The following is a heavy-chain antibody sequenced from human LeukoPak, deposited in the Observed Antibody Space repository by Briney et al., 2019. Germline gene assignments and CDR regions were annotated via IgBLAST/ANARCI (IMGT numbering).Heavy chain of an antibody. D-gene: IGHD6-13*01. Sequence: SETLSLTCTVSGGSISSYYWSWIRQPPGKGLEWIGYIYYSGSTNYNPSLKSRVTISVDTSKSQFSLKLSSVTAADTAVYYCAAYSSGWYSFDYWGQGTLVTVSS. CDR2: IYYSGST. CDR1: GGSISSYY. V-gene: IGHV4-59*08. J-gene: IGHJ4*02. CDR3: AAYSSGWYSFDY.